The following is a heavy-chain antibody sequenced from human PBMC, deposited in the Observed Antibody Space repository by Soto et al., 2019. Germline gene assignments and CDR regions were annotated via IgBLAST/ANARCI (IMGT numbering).Heavy chain of an antibody. Sequence: SETLSLTCTVSGGSISSYYWSWIRQPPGKGLEWIGYIYYSGSTNYNPSLKSRVTISVDTSKNQFSLKLSSVTAADTAVYYCARRYGTRFDYWGQGTQVTVS. D-gene: IGHD5-18*01. CDR3: ARRYGTRFDY. CDR2: IYYSGST. V-gene: IGHV4-59*08. J-gene: IGHJ4*02. CDR1: GGSISSYY.